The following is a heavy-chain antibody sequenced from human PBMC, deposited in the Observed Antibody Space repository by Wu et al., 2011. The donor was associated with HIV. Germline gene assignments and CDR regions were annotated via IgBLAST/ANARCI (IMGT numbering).Heavy chain of an antibody. Sequence: QVQLVQSGTEVKKPGSSVKVSCKSSGDTDSRYAITWVRQAPGQGLEWMGRIIPIFGTANYAQKFQGRVTITADKSTSTAYMELSSLRSEDTAVYYCARGTIVGATGDYYYGMDVWGQGTTVTVSS. CDR2: IIPIFGTA. CDR3: ARGTIVGATGDYYYGMDV. J-gene: IGHJ6*02. D-gene: IGHD1-26*01. V-gene: IGHV1-69*06. CDR1: GDTDSRYA.